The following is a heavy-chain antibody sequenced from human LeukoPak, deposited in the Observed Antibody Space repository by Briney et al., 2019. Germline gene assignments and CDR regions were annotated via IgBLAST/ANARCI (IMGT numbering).Heavy chain of an antibody. CDR1: GGSLSGYY. J-gene: IGHJ4*02. CDR3: GRGLGGNSDY. D-gene: IGHD4-23*01. Sequence: SETLSLTCAVYGGSLSGYYWSWIRQPPGRGLEWVGEINHSGSTNYNPSLKSRVTISVDTPHNQFSVKLTSMHAANTAVYYCGRGLGGNSDYWGQGNLVTVSS. CDR2: INHSGST. V-gene: IGHV4-34*01.